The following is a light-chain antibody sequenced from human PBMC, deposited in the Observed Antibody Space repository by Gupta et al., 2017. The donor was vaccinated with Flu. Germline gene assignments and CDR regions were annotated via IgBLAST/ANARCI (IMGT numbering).Light chain of an antibody. Sequence: ENVLTQSPATLSLSPGERATLSCRASQSVSSYLAWYQQKPGQAPRLLIYDASNRATGIPARFSGSGSGTDFTLTISSLEPEDFAVYYCHQRSNWPPYSFGQGTKMEIK. CDR1: QSVSSY. J-gene: IGKJ2*03. CDR3: HQRSNWPPYS. V-gene: IGKV3-11*01. CDR2: DAS.